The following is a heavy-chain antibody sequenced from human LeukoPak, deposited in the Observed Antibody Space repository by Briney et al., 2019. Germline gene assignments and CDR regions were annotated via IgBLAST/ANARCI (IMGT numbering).Heavy chain of an antibody. D-gene: IGHD6-19*01. Sequence: GGSLRLSCAASGFTFSSYAMSWVRQAPGKGLEWVSAISGSGGSTYYADSVKGRFTISRDNPKNTLYLQMNSLRAEDTAVYYCAKDRSLVVAGTGDYWGQGTLVTVSS. CDR3: AKDRSLVVAGTGDY. CDR1: GFTFSSYA. J-gene: IGHJ4*02. CDR2: ISGSGGST. V-gene: IGHV3-23*01.